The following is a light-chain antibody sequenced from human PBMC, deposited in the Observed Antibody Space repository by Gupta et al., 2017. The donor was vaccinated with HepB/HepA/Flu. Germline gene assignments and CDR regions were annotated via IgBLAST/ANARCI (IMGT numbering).Light chain of an antibody. CDR2: DVS. Sequence: ALTQPASVSGSPGQSITISCTGTSSDVGAYNYVSWYQQHPGKAPKFIIYDVSNRPSGVSNRFSGSKSGNTASLTISGLQAEDEADYYCSSFTSTSTVIFGGGTKLTVL. CDR1: SSDVGAYNY. J-gene: IGLJ2*01. V-gene: IGLV2-14*03. CDR3: SSFTSTSTVI.